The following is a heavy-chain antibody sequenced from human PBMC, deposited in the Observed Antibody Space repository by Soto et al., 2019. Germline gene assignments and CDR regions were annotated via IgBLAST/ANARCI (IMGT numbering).Heavy chain of an antibody. CDR2: IYYSGST. CDR3: ARDNTHSSSWLGGGFDP. V-gene: IGHV4-39*07. J-gene: IGHJ5*02. CDR1: GGSISSSSYY. D-gene: IGHD6-13*01. Sequence: PSETLSLTCTVSGGSISSSSYYWGWIRQPPGKGLEWIGSIYYSGSTNYNPSLKSRVTISADTSKNQFSLKLSSVTAADTAVYYCARDNTHSSSWLGGGFDPWGQGTLVTVSS.